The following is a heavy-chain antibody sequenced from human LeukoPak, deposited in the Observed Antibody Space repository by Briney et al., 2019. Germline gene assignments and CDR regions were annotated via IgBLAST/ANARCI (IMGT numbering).Heavy chain of an antibody. CDR1: GYTFTSHD. D-gene: IGHD7-27*01. V-gene: IGHV1-8*01. J-gene: IGHJ4*02. CDR3: VRTPPNWGFDY. Sequence: ASVEVSCKASGYTFTSHDINWVRQATGQGLEWMGWMSPNSGDTGYAQKFQGRVTMTSDSSISTAYMELSSLRSEDTAIYYCVRTPPNWGFDYWGQGTLVTVFS. CDR2: MSPNSGDT.